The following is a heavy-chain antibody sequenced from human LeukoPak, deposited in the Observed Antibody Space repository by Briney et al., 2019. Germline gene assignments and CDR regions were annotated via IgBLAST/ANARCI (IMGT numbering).Heavy chain of an antibody. Sequence: GASVKVSCKASGYTFTGYYMHWVRQAPGQGLECMGWINPNSGGTNYAQKFQGRVTMTRDTSISTAYMELSRLRSDDTAVYYCARYSNYEEYYYMDVWGKGTTVTVSS. CDR2: INPNSGGT. D-gene: IGHD4-11*01. CDR3: ARYSNYEEYYYMDV. J-gene: IGHJ6*03. CDR1: GYTFTGYY. V-gene: IGHV1-2*02.